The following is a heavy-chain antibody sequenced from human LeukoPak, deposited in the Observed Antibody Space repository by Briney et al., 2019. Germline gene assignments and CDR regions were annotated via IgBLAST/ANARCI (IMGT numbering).Heavy chain of an antibody. Sequence: PGGSLRLSRAASGFTFYTYAMSWARQAPGKGLEWVSAISGGGSSTNYEDSVKGRFTISRDNSKNTLDLQMNSLRAEDTAVYYCARARESRYLDYWGQGTLVTVSS. V-gene: IGHV3-23*01. D-gene: IGHD2/OR15-2a*01. CDR3: ARARESRYLDY. CDR1: GFTFYTYA. CDR2: ISGGGSST. J-gene: IGHJ4*02.